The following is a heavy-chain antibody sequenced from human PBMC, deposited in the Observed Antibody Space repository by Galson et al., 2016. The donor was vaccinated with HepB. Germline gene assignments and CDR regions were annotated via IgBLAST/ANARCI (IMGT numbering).Heavy chain of an antibody. V-gene: IGHV4-31*03. CDR1: GGSISSGGYY. D-gene: IGHD3-10*01. J-gene: IGHJ5*02. CDR3: ARGFGGVGWFDP. CDR2: VYYSGIT. Sequence: LSLTCTVSGGSISSGGYYWRWIRQHPGKGLGWIGYVYYSGITYYNLSLKSRVTISEDTSKNQFSLKLSSVTAADTAVYYCARGFGGVGWFDPWGQGTLVTVSS.